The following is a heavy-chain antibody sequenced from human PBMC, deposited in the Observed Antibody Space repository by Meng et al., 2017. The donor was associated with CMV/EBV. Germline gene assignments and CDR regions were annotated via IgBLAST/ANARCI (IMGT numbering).Heavy chain of an antibody. CDR2: IYYSGST. V-gene: IGHV4-61*01. Sequence: SETLSLTCTVSGGSVSSGSYYWSWIRQPPGKGLEWIGYIYYSGSTNYNPSLKSRVTISVDTSKNQFSLKLSSVTAADTAVYYCVSFAATTPEYYGMDVWGQGTTVTVSS. D-gene: IGHD5-12*01. CDR3: VSFAATTPEYYGMDV. J-gene: IGHJ6*02. CDR1: GGSVSSGSYY.